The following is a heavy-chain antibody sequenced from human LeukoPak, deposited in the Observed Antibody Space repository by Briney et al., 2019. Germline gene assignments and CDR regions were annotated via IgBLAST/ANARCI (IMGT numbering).Heavy chain of an antibody. J-gene: IGHJ6*02. CDR2: IGTAGDT. V-gene: IGHV3-13*01. CDR1: GFTFSSYD. D-gene: IGHD2-15*01. CDR3: ARAGVVAARGYYYYYGMDV. Sequence: GGSLRLSCAASGFTFSSYDMHWVRQATGKGLEWVSAIGTAGDTYYPGSVKGRFTISRENAKNSLYLQMNSLRAGDTAVYYCARAGVVAARGYYYYYGMDVWGQGTTVTVSS.